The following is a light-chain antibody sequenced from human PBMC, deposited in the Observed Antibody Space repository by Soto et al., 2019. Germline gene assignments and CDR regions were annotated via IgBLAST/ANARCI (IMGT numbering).Light chain of an antibody. V-gene: IGLV3-1*01. CDR3: QAWDSGTVV. CDR2: EDT. J-gene: IGLJ2*01. CDR1: TLGSKF. Sequence: SYELTQPPSVSVSPGQTANITCSGNTLGSKFVFWYQQKAGQSPMVVIYEDTKRPSGIPKRFSGSNSGNTATLTISGTQAMDEADFYCQAWDSGTVVFGGGTQLTVL.